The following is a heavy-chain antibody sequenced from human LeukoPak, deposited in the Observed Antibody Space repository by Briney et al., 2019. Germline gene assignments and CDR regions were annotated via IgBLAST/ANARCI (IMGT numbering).Heavy chain of an antibody. CDR2: ISISSSTI. CDR3: ARSVGSYFAFDI. V-gene: IGHV3-48*01. D-gene: IGHD1-26*01. CDR1: GFTFSSYS. J-gene: IGHJ3*02. Sequence: GGXLRLSCAASGFTFSSYSMNWVRQAPGKGLEGVSYISISSSTIYYADSVKGRFTISRDYAKNSLFLQMNSLRAEDTAVYYCARSVGSYFAFDIWGQGTMVTVSS.